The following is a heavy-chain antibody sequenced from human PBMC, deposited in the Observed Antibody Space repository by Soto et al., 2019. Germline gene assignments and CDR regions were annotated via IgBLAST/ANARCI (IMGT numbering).Heavy chain of an antibody. Sequence: GASVKVSCKASGGTFSSYAISWVRQAPGQGLEWMGGIIPIFGTANYAQKFQGRVTITADKSTSTAYMELSSLRSEDTAVYYCAHRSSGGYYYYGMDVRGQGTTVTVSS. CDR3: AHRSSGGYYYYGMDV. J-gene: IGHJ6*02. CDR1: GGTFSSYA. V-gene: IGHV1-69*06. D-gene: IGHD3-16*01. CDR2: IIPIFGTA.